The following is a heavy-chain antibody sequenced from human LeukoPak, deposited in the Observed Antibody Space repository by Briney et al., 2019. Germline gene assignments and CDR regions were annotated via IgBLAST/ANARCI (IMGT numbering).Heavy chain of an antibody. Sequence: GGSLRLSCEASGFTFVTYGMTWVRQSPGKGLEWVSGITGSSTWTYYADSVRGRFTISRDNARNTLHLQMNNLTADDTAIYYCARELVSLGTGYFDLWGRGTLVTVSS. CDR3: ARELVSLGTGYFDL. V-gene: IGHV3-23*01. J-gene: IGHJ2*01. CDR1: GFTFVTYG. D-gene: IGHD7-27*01. CDR2: ITGSSTWT.